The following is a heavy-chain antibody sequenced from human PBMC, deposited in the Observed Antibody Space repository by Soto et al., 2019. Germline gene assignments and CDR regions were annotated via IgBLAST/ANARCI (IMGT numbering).Heavy chain of an antibody. CDR3: ARESVGFLEWLSPLDV. CDR2: INAGNGNT. Sequence: RASVKVSCKASGYTFTSYAMHWVRQAPGQRLEWMGWINAGNGNTKYSQKFQGRVTITRDTSASTAYMELSSLRSEDTAVYYCARESVGFLEWLSPLDVWGRGTTVTVAS. CDR1: GYTFTSYA. J-gene: IGHJ6*02. V-gene: IGHV1-3*01. D-gene: IGHD3-3*01.